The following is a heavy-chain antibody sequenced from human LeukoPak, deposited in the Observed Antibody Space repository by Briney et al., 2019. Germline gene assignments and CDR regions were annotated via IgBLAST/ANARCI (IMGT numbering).Heavy chain of an antibody. V-gene: IGHV3-30*03. D-gene: IGHD3-16*01. CDR3: AFLRRGAFDY. CDR1: GFTFSSYG. J-gene: IGHJ4*02. CDR2: ITYDGSNK. Sequence: GRSLRLSCAASGFTFSSYGMHWVRQAPGKGLEGVAVITYDGSNKYYADSVKGRFTISRDNSKNTLYLQMNSLRAEDTAVYYCAFLRRGAFDYWGQGTLVTVSS.